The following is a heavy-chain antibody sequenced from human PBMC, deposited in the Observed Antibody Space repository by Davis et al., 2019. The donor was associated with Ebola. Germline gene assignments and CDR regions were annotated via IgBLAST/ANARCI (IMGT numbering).Heavy chain of an antibody. CDR2: IYTSGST. D-gene: IGHD3-10*01. J-gene: IGHJ6*02. CDR1: GGSISSYY. V-gene: IGHV4-4*07. CDR3: ARGPRLWQLRRVYYYGMDV. Sequence: PSETLSLTCTVSGGSISSYYWSWIRQPAGKGLEWIGRIYTSGSTNYNPSLKSRVTISVDTSKNQFSLKLHSVTAADAAVYYCARGPRLWQLRRVYYYGMDVLGQGTTVTVSS.